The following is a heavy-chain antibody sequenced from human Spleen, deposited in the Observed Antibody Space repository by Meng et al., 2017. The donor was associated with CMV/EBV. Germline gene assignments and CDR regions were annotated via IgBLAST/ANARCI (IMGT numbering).Heavy chain of an antibody. D-gene: IGHD2-2*01. J-gene: IGHJ2*01. CDR2: IHPSDSDT. V-gene: IGHV5-51*01. Sequence: KGSRFTFSTYWIAWLRQKPGTGPEWMGIIHPSDSDTRYSPSFQGQVTFSVDNSISTAYLRWRSLKVSDTAMYYCATQVDSSSLDFGLWGRGSLVTVSS. CDR1: RFTFSTYW. CDR3: ATQVDSSSLDFGL.